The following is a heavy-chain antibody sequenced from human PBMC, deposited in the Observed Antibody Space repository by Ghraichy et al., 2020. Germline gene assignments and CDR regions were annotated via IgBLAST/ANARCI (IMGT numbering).Heavy chain of an antibody. V-gene: IGHV4-59*01. CDR2: IFYSGST. D-gene: IGHD3-9*01. J-gene: IGHJ4*02. Sequence: SETLSLTCTVSGGSISSYHWSWIRQSPGRGLEWIAYIFYSGSTSYNPSLKSRVTTSVDTSMNQFSLRLSSVAAADTAVYYCARVGVIGGYDILTGFDSWGQGTLVTVSS. CDR1: GGSISSYH. CDR3: ARVGVIGGYDILTGFDS.